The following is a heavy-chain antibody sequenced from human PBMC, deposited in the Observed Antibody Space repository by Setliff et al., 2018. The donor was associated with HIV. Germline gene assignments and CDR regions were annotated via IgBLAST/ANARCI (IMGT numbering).Heavy chain of an antibody. CDR2: INHAGST. Sequence: PSETLSLTCTLYGASFSGYFWSWIRQPPGKGLGWIGEINHAGSTNFNPSLKGRVTISVDMSKRQFSLHLTSVTAADTAVYYCATLSGPVDHWGQGTLVTVSS. J-gene: IGHJ4*02. D-gene: IGHD3-3*01. CDR1: GASFSGYF. CDR3: ATLSGPVDH. V-gene: IGHV4-34*01.